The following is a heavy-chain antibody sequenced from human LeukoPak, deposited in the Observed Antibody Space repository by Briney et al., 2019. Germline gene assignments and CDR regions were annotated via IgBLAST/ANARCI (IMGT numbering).Heavy chain of an antibody. CDR3: ATEHRGRMEDSHLNWNDYYYYMDV. Sequence: ASVKVSCKVSGYTLTELSMHWVRQAPGKGLEWMGGFDPGDGETIYAQKFQGRVTMTEDTSTDTAYMELSSLRSEDTVVYYCATEHRGRMEDSHLNWNDYYYYMDVWGKGTTVTVSS. CDR1: GYTLTELS. V-gene: IGHV1-24*01. CDR2: FDPGDGET. J-gene: IGHJ6*03. D-gene: IGHD1-1*01.